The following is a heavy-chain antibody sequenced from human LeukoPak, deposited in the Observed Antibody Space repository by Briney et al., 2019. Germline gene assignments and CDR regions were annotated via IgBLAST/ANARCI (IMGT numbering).Heavy chain of an antibody. CDR3: AIVFEGGYEIRFDY. V-gene: IGHV3-30-3*01. CDR2: ISYDGSNK. Sequence: GGSLRLSCAASGFTFSSYAMHWVRQAPGKGLEWVAVISYDGSNKYYADSVKGRFTISRDNSKNTLYLQMNSLRAEDTAVYYCAIVFEGGYEIRFDYWGQGTLVTVSS. J-gene: IGHJ4*02. CDR1: GFTFSSYA. D-gene: IGHD5-12*01.